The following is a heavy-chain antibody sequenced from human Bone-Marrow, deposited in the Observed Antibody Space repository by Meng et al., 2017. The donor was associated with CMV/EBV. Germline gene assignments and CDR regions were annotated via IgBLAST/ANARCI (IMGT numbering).Heavy chain of an antibody. CDR3: ARLVPSSFYFDL. Sequence: SETLSLTCTVSGYSISSGYYWGWIRQPPGKGLEWIGSIYHSGSTYYNPSLKSRVTISVDTSKNQFSLKLTSMTTADTAVYYCARLVPSSFYFDLWGHGTLVTVSS. CDR2: IYHSGST. V-gene: IGHV4-38-2*02. D-gene: IGHD2-2*01. CDR1: GYSISSGYY. J-gene: IGHJ4*01.